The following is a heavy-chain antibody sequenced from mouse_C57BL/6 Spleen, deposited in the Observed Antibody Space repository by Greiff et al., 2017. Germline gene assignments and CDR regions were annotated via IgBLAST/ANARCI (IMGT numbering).Heavy chain of an antibody. CDR2: IHPNSGST. Sequence: QVQLQQSGAELVKPGASVKLSCKASGYTFTSYWMHWVKQRPGQGLEWIGMIHPNSGSTNYNEKFKSKDTLTVDKSSSTAYMQLSSLTSEDSAVYYCARRTTVVRYFDYWGQGTTLTVSS. CDR3: ARRTTVVRYFDY. D-gene: IGHD1-1*01. J-gene: IGHJ2*01. CDR1: GYTFTSYW. V-gene: IGHV1-64*01.